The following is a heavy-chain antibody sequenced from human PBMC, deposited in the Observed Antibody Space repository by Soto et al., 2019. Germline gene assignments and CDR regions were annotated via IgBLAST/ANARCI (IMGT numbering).Heavy chain of an antibody. V-gene: IGHV4-31*03. J-gene: IGHJ4*02. CDR3: ARTDAYNSSFFDY. D-gene: IGHD6-6*01. CDR1: GDSVNSAY. CDR2: IYHTGRT. Sequence: QVQLQEMGPGLVKPSQTLTITCTVSGDSVNSAYWSWIRQLPGKGLEWMGDIYHTGRTFYNPSLKSRLAISIDTSKPLFSLKLRSGTASDTAVYYCARTDAYNSSFFDYWGQGTVVTVSS.